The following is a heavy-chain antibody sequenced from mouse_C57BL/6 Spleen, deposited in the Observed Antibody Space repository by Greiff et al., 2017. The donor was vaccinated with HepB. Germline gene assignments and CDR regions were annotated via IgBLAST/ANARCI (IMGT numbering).Heavy chain of an antibody. J-gene: IGHJ2*01. Sequence: VQLQQSGPELVKPGASVKMSCKASGYTFTDYNMHWVKQSHGKSLEWIGYINPNNGGTSYNQKFKGKATLTVNKSSSTAYMELRSLTSEDSAVYYCARRGLFTTVVEGGFDYWGQGTTLTVSS. D-gene: IGHD1-1*01. CDR1: GYTFTDYN. V-gene: IGHV1-22*01. CDR3: ARRGLFTTVVEGGFDY. CDR2: INPNNGGT.